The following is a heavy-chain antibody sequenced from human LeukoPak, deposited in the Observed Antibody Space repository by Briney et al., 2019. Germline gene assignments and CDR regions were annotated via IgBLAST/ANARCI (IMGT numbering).Heavy chain of an antibody. J-gene: IGHJ4*02. Sequence: GASVKVSCKASGYTFTSYGISRVRQAPGQGLEWMGWISAYNGNTNYAQKLQGRVTMSTDTSTSTAYMELRSLRSDDTAVYYCARDEAVLWFGELLNYWGQGTLVTVSS. CDR2: ISAYNGNT. CDR3: ARDEAVLWFGELLNY. D-gene: IGHD3-10*01. V-gene: IGHV1-18*01. CDR1: GYTFTSYG.